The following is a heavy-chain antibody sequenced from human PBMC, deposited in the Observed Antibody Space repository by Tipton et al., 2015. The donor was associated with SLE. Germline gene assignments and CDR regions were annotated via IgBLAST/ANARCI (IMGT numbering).Heavy chain of an antibody. V-gene: IGHV3-23*01. CDR1: GFTFSDFA. CDR2: VSGSGGDT. D-gene: IGHD6-13*01. CDR3: AKYGGSSSPGNFDS. J-gene: IGHJ4*02. Sequence: GSLRLSCAASGFTFSDFAMHWVRQAPGKGLEWVSGVSGSGGDTYYADSVKGLFTISRDNSKNTVYLQMNSLRADDTAVYYCAKYGGSSSPGNFDSWGQGTLVTVSS.